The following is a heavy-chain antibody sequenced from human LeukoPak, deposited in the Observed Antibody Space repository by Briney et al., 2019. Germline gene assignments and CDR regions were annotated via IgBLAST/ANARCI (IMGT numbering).Heavy chain of an antibody. D-gene: IGHD3-22*01. J-gene: IGHJ6*02. Sequence: PGGSLRLSCAASGFTFSSYAMHWVRQAPGKGLEWVALISYDGSNKYYADSVKGRFTISRDNSKNTLYLQMNSLRAEDTAVYYCARAGGYYSNYYYGMDVWGQGTTVTVSS. CDR3: ARAGGYYSNYYYGMDV. CDR2: ISYDGSNK. V-gene: IGHV3-30*14. CDR1: GFTFSSYA.